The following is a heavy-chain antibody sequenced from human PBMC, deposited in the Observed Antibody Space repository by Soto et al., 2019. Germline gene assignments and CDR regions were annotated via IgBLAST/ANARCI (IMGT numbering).Heavy chain of an antibody. CDR2: IYYSGST. J-gene: IGHJ5*02. V-gene: IGHV4-59*01. CDR1: GPTISSYF. CDR3: ARDSGAWFDP. D-gene: IGHD6-25*01. Sequence: SDPLSLTCTVSGPTISSYFWSWIRQPPGKGLEWIGYIYYSGSTNYNPSLKSRVTISVDTSKTQFSLKLSSVTAADTAVYYCARDSGAWFDPWGQGTLVTVS.